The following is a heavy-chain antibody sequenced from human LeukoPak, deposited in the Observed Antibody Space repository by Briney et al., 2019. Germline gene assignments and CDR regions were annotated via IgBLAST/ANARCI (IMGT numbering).Heavy chain of an antibody. D-gene: IGHD6-6*01. Sequence: ASVKVSCKASGYTFTGYYMHWVRQAPGQGLEWMGWINPNSGGTNYAQKFQGRVTMTRDTAITTAYMELRSLRSDDTAVYYCARRWDSSSFDPWGQGTLVTVSS. J-gene: IGHJ5*02. CDR1: GYTFTGYY. V-gene: IGHV1-2*02. CDR3: ARRWDSSSFDP. CDR2: INPNSGGT.